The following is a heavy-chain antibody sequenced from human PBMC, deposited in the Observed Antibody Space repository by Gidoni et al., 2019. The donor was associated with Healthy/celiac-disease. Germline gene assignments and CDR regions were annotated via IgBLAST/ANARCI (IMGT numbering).Heavy chain of an antibody. V-gene: IGHV4-39*01. D-gene: IGHD3-16*01. CDR3: ARHGYLCGGADY. CDR1: GGSLSSSSYY. Sequence: QLQLQESGPGLVQPSATLSLTCPVSGGSLSSSSYYWGWIRQPPGKGLEWIGSIYYSGSPYYNPSLKSRVTISVDTSKNQFSLKLSSVTAADTAVYYCARHGYLCGGADYWGQGTLVTVSS. CDR2: IYYSGSP. J-gene: IGHJ4*02.